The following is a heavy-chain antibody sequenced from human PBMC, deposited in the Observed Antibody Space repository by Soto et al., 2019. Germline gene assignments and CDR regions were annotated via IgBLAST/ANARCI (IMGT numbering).Heavy chain of an antibody. CDR3: ARGAVAGYYYYYYGMDV. CDR2: ISYDGSNK. J-gene: IGHJ6*02. Sequence: QVQLVESRGGVVQPGRSLRLSCAASGFTFSSYAMHWVRQAPGKGLEWVAVISYDGSNKYYADSVKGRFTISRDNSKNTLYLQMNSLRAEDTAVYYCARGAVAGYYYYYYGMDVWGQGTTVTVSS. CDR1: GFTFSSYA. D-gene: IGHD6-19*01. V-gene: IGHV3-30-3*01.